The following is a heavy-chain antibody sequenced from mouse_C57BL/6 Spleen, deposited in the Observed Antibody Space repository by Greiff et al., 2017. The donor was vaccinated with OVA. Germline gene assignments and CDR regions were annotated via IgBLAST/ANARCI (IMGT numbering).Heavy chain of an antibody. CDR3: ARGTTVVATPFAY. Sequence: QVQLQQPGAELVKPGASVKMSCKASGYTFTSYWITWVKQRPGQGLEWIGDIYPGSGSTNYNEKFKSKATLTVDTSSSPAYMQLSSLTSEDSAVYYCARGTTVVATPFAYWGQGTLVTVSA. CDR1: GYTFTSYW. V-gene: IGHV1-55*01. J-gene: IGHJ3*01. D-gene: IGHD1-1*01. CDR2: IYPGSGST.